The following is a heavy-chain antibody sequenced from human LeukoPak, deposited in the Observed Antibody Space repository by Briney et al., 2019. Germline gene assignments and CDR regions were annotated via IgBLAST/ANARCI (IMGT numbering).Heavy chain of an antibody. CDR3: ARGRKGRGWPTGYYYYYGMDV. D-gene: IGHD6-19*01. CDR2: IYYSGTT. Sequence: SETLSLTCTVSGGSISSYYWSWIRQPPGKGLEWIGYIYYSGTTNYNPSLKSRVTISVGTSKDQFSLKLSSVTAADTAVYYCARGRKGRGWPTGYYYYYGMDVWGQGTTVTVSS. V-gene: IGHV4-59*12. J-gene: IGHJ6*02. CDR1: GGSISSYY.